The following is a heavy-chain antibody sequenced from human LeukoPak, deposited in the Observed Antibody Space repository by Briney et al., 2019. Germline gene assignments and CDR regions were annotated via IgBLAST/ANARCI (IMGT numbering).Heavy chain of an antibody. V-gene: IGHV3-23*01. Sequence: GGSLRLSCAASGFTFSSYGMSWVRQAPGKGLEWVSGTSGSGGSTYYADSVKGRFTISRDNSKNTLYLQMNSLRAEDTAVYYCAKSGDFRSAYYYMDVWGKGTTVTISS. CDR2: TSGSGGST. CDR3: AKSGDFRSAYYYMDV. J-gene: IGHJ6*03. D-gene: IGHD4-17*01. CDR1: GFTFSSYG.